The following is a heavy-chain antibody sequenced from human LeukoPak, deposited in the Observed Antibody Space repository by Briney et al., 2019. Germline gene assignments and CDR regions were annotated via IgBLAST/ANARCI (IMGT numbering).Heavy chain of an antibody. J-gene: IGHJ6*03. V-gene: IGHV1-18*01. Sequence: ASVEVSCKASGYTFTRNGICWVRQAPGQGLEWMGWISGYNGNTKYAQKFQGRVTMTTDTSTSTAYMELKSLRSDDTAVYYCARGPGGRSGYHPLEDYYYYYYMDVWGKGTKVTVSS. CDR1: GYTFTRNG. D-gene: IGHD3-22*01. CDR3: ARGPGGRSGYHPLEDYYYYYYMDV. CDR2: ISGYNGNT.